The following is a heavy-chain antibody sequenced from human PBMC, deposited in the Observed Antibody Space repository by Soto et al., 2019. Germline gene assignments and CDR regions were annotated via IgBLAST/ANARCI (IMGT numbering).Heavy chain of an antibody. D-gene: IGHD3-22*01. Sequence: XGSMMLSLSVSEFPFSTNYWNWVRQAQGKGLEWVASISSGSSYIYYADSVKGRFTISRDNARNSLYLQMDSLRAEDSAVYYCARDRSYYDSSGYLYYFDYWGPGTLVTVS. CDR2: ISSGSSYI. V-gene: IGHV3-21*01. CDR1: EFPFSTNY. J-gene: IGHJ4*02. CDR3: ARDRSYYDSSGYLYYFDY.